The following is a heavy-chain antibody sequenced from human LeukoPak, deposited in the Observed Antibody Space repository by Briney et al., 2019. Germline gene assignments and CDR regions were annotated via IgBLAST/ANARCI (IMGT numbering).Heavy chain of an antibody. V-gene: IGHV3-7*01. J-gene: IGHJ4*02. Sequence: NPGGALRLSCVSSGFTLRIYWMTWVRQAPGKGLEWVANIKQDGSEKHYVDSGKGPFTISSNIAKNSLFLQMNSLRVEDTAVYYCTRGVATYDFWNGYVWGQGTLVTVSS. CDR2: IKQDGSEK. CDR3: TRGVATYDFWNGYV. D-gene: IGHD3-3*01. CDR1: GFTLRIYW.